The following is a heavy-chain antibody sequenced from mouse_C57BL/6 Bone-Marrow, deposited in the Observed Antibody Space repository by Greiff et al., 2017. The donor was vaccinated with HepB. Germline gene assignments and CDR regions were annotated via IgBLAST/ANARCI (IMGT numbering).Heavy chain of an antibody. V-gene: IGHV1-81*01. CDR2: IYPRSGNT. D-gene: IGHD1-1*01. CDR3: ARLVLRYLYAMDY. CDR1: GYTFTSYG. J-gene: IGHJ4*01. Sequence: QVQLQQSGAELARPGASVKLSCKASGYTFTSYGISWVKQRTGQGLEWIGEIYPRSGNTYYNEKFKGKATLTADKSYSTAYMELRSLTSEDSAFYFCARLVLRYLYAMDYWGQGTSVTVSS.